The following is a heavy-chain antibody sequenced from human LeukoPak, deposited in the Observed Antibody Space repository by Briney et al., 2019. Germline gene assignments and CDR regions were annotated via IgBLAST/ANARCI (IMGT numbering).Heavy chain of an antibody. Sequence: PSETLSLTCTVSGGSITSYYWSWIRQPPGKGLEWIGYIYFTGTGSTDYSPSLKSRVTISVDTSKNQFSLKLSSVTAADMAVYYCAREPPREGLLWFGELLMGVDYWGQGTLVTVSS. CDR1: GGSITSYY. D-gene: IGHD3-10*01. J-gene: IGHJ4*02. CDR2: IYFTGTGST. V-gene: IGHV4-59*12. CDR3: AREPPREGLLWFGELLMGVDY.